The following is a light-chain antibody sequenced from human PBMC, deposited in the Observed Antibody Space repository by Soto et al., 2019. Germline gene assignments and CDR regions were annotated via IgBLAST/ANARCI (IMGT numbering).Light chain of an antibody. CDR3: QQYDNYPWT. Sequence: DIQRTQSPSSLSASVGDRDTITCRASQSISTWLAWFQQKPGKAPKLLIYRASSLESGAPSRFSGTGSGTEFTLTISSLQPDDFATYYCQQYDNYPWTFGQGTKVDIK. CDR2: RAS. V-gene: IGKV1-5*03. J-gene: IGKJ1*01. CDR1: QSISTW.